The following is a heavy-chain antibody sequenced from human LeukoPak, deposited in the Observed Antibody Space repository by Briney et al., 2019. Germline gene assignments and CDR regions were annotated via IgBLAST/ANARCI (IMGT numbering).Heavy chain of an antibody. V-gene: IGHV3-23*01. Sequence: TGGSLRLSCAASGFTFSSYAMSWVRQAPGKGLEWVSAISGSGGSTYYADSVKGRFTISRDNSKNTLYLQMNSLRAEDTAVYYCARVRGGWLVYWGQGTLVTVSS. CDR1: GFTFSSYA. D-gene: IGHD6-19*01. CDR3: ARVRGGWLVY. CDR2: ISGSGGST. J-gene: IGHJ4*02.